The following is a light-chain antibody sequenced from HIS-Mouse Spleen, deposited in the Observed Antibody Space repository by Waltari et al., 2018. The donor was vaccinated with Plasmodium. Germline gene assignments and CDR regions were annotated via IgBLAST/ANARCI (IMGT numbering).Light chain of an antibody. V-gene: IGLV3-10*01. J-gene: IGLJ3*02. CDR3: YSTDSSGNHRV. CDR2: EDS. Sequence: SYELTQPPSVSVSPGQTARITCPGDALPKKYAYWYQQKSGRAPVVVIYEDSKRPSGIPERFSGSSSGTMATLTISGAQVEDEADYYCYSTDSSGNHRVFGGGTKLTVL. CDR1: ALPKKY.